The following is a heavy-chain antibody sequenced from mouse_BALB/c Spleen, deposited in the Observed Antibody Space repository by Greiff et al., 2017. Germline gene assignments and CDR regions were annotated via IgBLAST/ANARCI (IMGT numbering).Heavy chain of an antibody. V-gene: IGHV1-12*01. CDR1: GYTFTSYN. CDR2: IYPGNGDT. CDR3: ARGSPFDY. J-gene: IGHJ2*01. Sequence: LQQPGAELVKPGASVKMSCKASGYTFTSYNMHWVKQTPGQGLEWIGAIYPGNGDTSYNQKFKGKATLTADKSSSTAYMQLSSLTSEDSAVYYCARGSPFDYWGQGTTLTVSS.